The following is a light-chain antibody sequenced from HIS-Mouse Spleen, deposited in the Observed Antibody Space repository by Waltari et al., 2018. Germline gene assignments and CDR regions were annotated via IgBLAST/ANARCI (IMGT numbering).Light chain of an antibody. CDR3: QSYDSSLSAHYV. V-gene: IGLV1-40*01. J-gene: IGLJ1*01. CDR2: GNS. Sequence: QSVLTQPPSVSGAPGQRVTISCTGSSSNIGAGYDVNWYQQLPGTAPKLLIYGNSNRPSGVPDRFSGSKSGTSASLAITGLQAEDEADYYCQSYDSSLSAHYVFGTGTKVTVL. CDR1: SSNIGAGYD.